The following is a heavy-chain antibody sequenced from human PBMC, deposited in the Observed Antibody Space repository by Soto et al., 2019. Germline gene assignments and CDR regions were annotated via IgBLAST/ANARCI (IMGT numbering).Heavy chain of an antibody. CDR1: GGSISSSSYY. D-gene: IGHD4-17*01. CDR3: AGGRNCDYELNY. V-gene: IGHV4-39*01. Sequence: QLLVSGPGLVKPSETLSLTCTVSGGSISSSSYYWGWIRQPPGKGLEWIGSIYYSGSTYYNPSLKSRVTISVDTSKNQFSLKLSSVTAADTAVYYCAGGRNCDYELNYWGQGTLVTVSS. CDR2: IYYSGST. J-gene: IGHJ4*02.